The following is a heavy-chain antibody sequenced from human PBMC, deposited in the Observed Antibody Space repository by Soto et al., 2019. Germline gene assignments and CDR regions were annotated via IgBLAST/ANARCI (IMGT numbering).Heavy chain of an antibody. CDR3: ASMIGDPVLSFDS. CDR2: IFYSGST. V-gene: IGHV4-59*01. Sequence: QVQLQESGPGLVKPSETLSLTCTVSGGSISSYYWSWIRQPPGKGLEWIGFIFYSGSTSYNPPLKGRXXISIDTSEYQFSLKLNSVTAADTAVYYCASMIGDPVLSFDSWGQGTLVAVSS. J-gene: IGHJ5*01. D-gene: IGHD3-10*02. CDR1: GGSISSYY.